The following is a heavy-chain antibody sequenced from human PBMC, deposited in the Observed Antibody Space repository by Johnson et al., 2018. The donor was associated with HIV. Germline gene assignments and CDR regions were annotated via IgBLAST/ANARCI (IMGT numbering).Heavy chain of an antibody. CDR3: AKRYSGSRRDAFDI. Sequence: EQLVVSGGGLVQPGGSLRLSCAASGFTVSSNYMSWVRQAPGKGLEWVSVIYSGGSTYYADSVKGRFTISRDNSKNTLYLLMSSLRTEDTAVYYCAKRYSGSRRDAFDIWGQGTMVTVSS. CDR1: GFTVSSNY. D-gene: IGHD1-26*01. V-gene: IGHV3-66*01. J-gene: IGHJ3*02. CDR2: IYSGGST.